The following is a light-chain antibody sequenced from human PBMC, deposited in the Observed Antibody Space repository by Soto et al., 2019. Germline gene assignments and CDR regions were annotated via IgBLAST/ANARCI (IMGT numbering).Light chain of an antibody. V-gene: IGKV3-20*01. J-gene: IGKJ5*01. CDR1: QSVSGSY. CDR2: GAS. CDR3: QQYGSSPIT. Sequence: ELVLTQSPGTLSLSPGERATLSCRASQSVSGSYLAWYQQKPGQAPRLLIYGASSRATGIPDRFSGSGSGTDLTITISRLEPEDGAVYYGQQYGSSPITFGQGTRLEIK.